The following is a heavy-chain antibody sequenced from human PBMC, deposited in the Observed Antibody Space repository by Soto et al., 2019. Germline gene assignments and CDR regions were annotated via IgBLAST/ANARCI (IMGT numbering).Heavy chain of an antibody. V-gene: IGHV3-9*01. CDR1: GFTFDDYA. CDR2: ISWNSGSI. Sequence: EVQLVESGGGLVQPGRSLRLSCAASGFTFDDYAMHWVRQAPGKGLEWVSGISWNSGSIGYADSVKGRFTISRDNAKNSLYLQMNSLRAEDTALYYSAKGNYGDFDYWGQGTLVTVSS. D-gene: IGHD4-17*01. J-gene: IGHJ4*02. CDR3: AKGNYGDFDY.